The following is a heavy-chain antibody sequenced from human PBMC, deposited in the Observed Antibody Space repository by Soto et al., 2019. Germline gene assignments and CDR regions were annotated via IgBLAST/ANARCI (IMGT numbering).Heavy chain of an antibody. D-gene: IGHD3-22*01. Sequence: ASVKVSCKASGGTFSSYAISWVRQAPGQGLEWMGWISPKSGNTKYAQKFQGRVIMTTDTSTSTAYMELRSLRSDDTAVYFCVKDRDSNSWPSRDVWGPGTTVTVSS. CDR2: ISPKSGNT. CDR1: GGTFSSYA. J-gene: IGHJ6*02. V-gene: IGHV1-18*01. CDR3: VKDRDSNSWPSRDV.